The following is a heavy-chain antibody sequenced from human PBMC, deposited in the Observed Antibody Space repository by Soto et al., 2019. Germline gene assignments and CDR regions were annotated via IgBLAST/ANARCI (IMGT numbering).Heavy chain of an antibody. D-gene: IGHD3-9*01. CDR3: TLTHYDISIGYEPFDP. J-gene: IGHJ5*02. CDR1: GDSITASNW. Sequence: PSETLSLTCSVSGDSITASNWWTWVRQPPGRGLEWIGEVFHIGNANYNPSLERRATISVDKSKNQFSLKLTAVTAADTAVYFCTLTHYDISIGYEPFDPWGQGVLVTVSS. CDR2: VFHIGNA. V-gene: IGHV4-4*02.